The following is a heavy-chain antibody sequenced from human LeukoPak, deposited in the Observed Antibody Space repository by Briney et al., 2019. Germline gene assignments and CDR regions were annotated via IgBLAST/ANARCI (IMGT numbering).Heavy chain of an antibody. CDR1: GYTFTGYY. J-gene: IGHJ4*02. V-gene: IGHV1-2*02. Sequence: GASVKVSCKASGYTFTGYYMHWVRQAPGQGLEWMGWINPNSGGTNYAQKFQGRVTMTRDTSISTAYMELSRLRSDDTAVYYCARAPKITMIHHQLRYYFDYWGQGTLVTVSS. CDR3: ARAPKITMIHHQLRYYFDY. CDR2: INPNSGGT. D-gene: IGHD3-22*01.